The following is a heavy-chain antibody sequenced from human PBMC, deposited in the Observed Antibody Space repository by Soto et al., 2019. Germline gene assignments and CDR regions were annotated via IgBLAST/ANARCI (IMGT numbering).Heavy chain of an antibody. CDR1: GGSVSGYY. Sequence: SETLSLTCALYGGSVSGYYWSWIRQPPGKGLEWIGEINHSGSTNYNPSLKSRVTISVDTSKNQFSLKLSSVTAADTAVYYCARGRRGSGWYPHTHNNWFDPWGQGTLVTVSS. J-gene: IGHJ5*02. D-gene: IGHD6-19*01. CDR2: INHSGST. CDR3: ARGRRGSGWYPHTHNNWFDP. V-gene: IGHV4-34*01.